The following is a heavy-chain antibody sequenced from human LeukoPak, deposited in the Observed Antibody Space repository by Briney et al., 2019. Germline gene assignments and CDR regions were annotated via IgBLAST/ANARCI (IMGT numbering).Heavy chain of an antibody. CDR1: GFTFSSYS. D-gene: IGHD5-18*01. J-gene: IGHJ5*02. CDR3: ARDNSPYSYGYPNWFDP. CDR2: ISSSSSYI. Sequence: GGSLRLSCAASGFTFSSYSMNWVRQAPGKGLEWVSSISSSSSYIYYADSVKGRFTISRDNAKNSLYLQMNSLRAEDTAVYYCARDNSPYSYGYPNWFDPWGQGTLVTVSS. V-gene: IGHV3-21*01.